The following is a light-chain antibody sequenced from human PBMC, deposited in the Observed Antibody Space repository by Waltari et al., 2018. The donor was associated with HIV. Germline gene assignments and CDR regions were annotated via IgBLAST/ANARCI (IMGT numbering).Light chain of an antibody. J-gene: IGKJ2*01. CDR2: KAS. CDR3: QQYNSDFYT. V-gene: IGKV1-5*03. Sequence: IQMTQSPSILSASVGDRVPITCRASQNVDSWFAWYQQRPGRAPKLLIYKASTLEFGVPARFSGSGSGTDFTLTINSLHPDDFATYYCQQYNSDFYTFGQGNRLDLK. CDR1: QNVDSW.